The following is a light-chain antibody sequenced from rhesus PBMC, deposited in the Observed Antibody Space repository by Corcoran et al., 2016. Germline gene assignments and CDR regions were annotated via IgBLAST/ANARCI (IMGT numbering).Light chain of an antibody. CDR1: QGISSY. V-gene: IGKV1-28*03. Sequence: DIQMTQSPSSLSASVGDTVTITCRASQGISSYLNWFQQKPGKAPKLLISAASSLESGVPSRFSGSGSGTDFTLTISSLQPEDFAVYYCLQHNSYPYSFGQGTKVEIK. CDR3: LQHNSYPYS. J-gene: IGKJ2*01. CDR2: AAS.